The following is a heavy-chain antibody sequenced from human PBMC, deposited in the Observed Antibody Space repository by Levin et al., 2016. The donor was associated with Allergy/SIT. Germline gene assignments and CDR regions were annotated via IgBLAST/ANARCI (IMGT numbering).Heavy chain of an antibody. V-gene: IGHV4-61*02. CDR2: ISTGGGA. J-gene: IGHJ6*03. D-gene: IGHD6-6*01. Sequence: SCSVSGGSISSGGFFWSWIRQPAGRGLEWLGRISTGGGANYNPSLKSRGTISVDTSNNRISLKLTAVTAADTAVYYCVRERGSSSDHYYSMDVWGKGTTVTVSS. CDR1: GGSISSGGFF. CDR3: VRERGSSSDHYYSMDV.